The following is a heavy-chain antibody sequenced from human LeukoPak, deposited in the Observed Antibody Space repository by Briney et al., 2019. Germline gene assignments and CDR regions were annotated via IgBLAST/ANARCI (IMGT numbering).Heavy chain of an antibody. Sequence: ASVKVSCKVSGYTLTELSMHWVRQAPGKGLEWTGGFDPEDGETIYAQKFQGRVTMTEDTSTDTAYMELSSLRSEDTAVYYCATPGSGSGWDYLDYWGQGTLVTVSS. CDR2: FDPEDGET. CDR1: GYTLTELS. J-gene: IGHJ4*02. D-gene: IGHD6-19*01. V-gene: IGHV1-24*01. CDR3: ATPGSGSGWDYLDY.